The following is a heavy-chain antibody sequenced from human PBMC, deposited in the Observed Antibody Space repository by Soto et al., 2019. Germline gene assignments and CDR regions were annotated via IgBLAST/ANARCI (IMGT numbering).Heavy chain of an antibody. V-gene: IGHV3-30*18. D-gene: IGHD5-12*01. Sequence: GGSLRLSCASSGFTFASYGMHWVRQAPGKGLEWVAVISYDGSNKYYADSVKGRFTISRDNSKNTLYLQMNGLRAEDTAVYYCAKDRGYSGYENDYWGQGTLVTVSS. J-gene: IGHJ4*02. CDR3: AKDRGYSGYENDY. CDR2: ISYDGSNK. CDR1: GFTFASYG.